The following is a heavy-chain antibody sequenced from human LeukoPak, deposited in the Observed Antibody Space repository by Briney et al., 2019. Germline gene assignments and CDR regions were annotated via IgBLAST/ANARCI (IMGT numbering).Heavy chain of an antibody. D-gene: IGHD3-10*01. Sequence: SETLSLTCTVSGGSISSSSYYWGWLRQPPGKGLEWIGSIYYSGSTYYNPSLKSRVTISVDTSKNQFSLKLSSVTAADTAVYYCARGPRDYYGPGNYWGQGTLVTVSS. J-gene: IGHJ4*02. CDR1: GGSISSSSYY. V-gene: IGHV4-39*07. CDR2: IYYSGST. CDR3: ARGPRDYYGPGNY.